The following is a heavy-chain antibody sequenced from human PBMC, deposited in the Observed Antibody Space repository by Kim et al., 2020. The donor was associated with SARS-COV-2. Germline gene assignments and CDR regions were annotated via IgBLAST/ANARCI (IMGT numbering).Heavy chain of an antibody. Sequence: KGRFTISRDNAKNSLYLQMNSLRAEDTAVYYCARELRGSIAVAGTPLPDYWGQGTLVTVSS. CDR3: ARELRGSIAVAGTPLPDY. V-gene: IGHV3-11*05. J-gene: IGHJ4*02. D-gene: IGHD6-19*01.